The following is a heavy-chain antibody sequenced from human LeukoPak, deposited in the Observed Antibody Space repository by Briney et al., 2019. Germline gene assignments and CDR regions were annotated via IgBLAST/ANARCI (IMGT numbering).Heavy chain of an antibody. CDR1: GFTFSSYG. CDR3: AKSQGYSNYYFDY. D-gene: IGHD3-9*01. CDR2: ISRSGGST. V-gene: IGHV3-23*01. J-gene: IGHJ4*02. Sequence: GGSLRLSCAASGFTFSSYGMSWVRQAPGKGLEWVSGISRSGGSTYYADSVQGRFTISRDNSKNTLYLQMDSLRAGDMAVYYCAKSQGYSNYYFDYWGQGTLVTVSS.